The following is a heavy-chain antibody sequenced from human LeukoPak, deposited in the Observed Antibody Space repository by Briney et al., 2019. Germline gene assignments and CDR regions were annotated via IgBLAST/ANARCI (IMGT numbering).Heavy chain of an antibody. CDR3: ARDPAYYYDTTAYAFDL. J-gene: IGHJ3*01. Sequence: SETLSLTCTISGGSINNYYWSWIRQPPGKGLEWIGYIYYGGSTNYNPSLKSRLTISVDTSMNQISLKLNSVTASDTAVYYCARDPAYYYDTTAYAFDLWGQGTMVTVSS. CDR1: GGSINNYY. D-gene: IGHD3-22*01. V-gene: IGHV4-59*12. CDR2: IYYGGST.